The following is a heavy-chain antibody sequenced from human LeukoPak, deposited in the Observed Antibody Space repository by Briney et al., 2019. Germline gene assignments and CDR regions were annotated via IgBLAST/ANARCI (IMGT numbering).Heavy chain of an antibody. CDR3: AGTYRLRRFDP. Sequence: SETLSLTCTVSGGSISSGTYYWCWIRQRPGKGLECIGTIYYSGSTSYNPSLKSRVTISVDTSKNQFSLKLTSVTAADTAVYYCAGTYRLRRFDPWGQGTLVTVSS. D-gene: IGHD2-2*02. J-gene: IGHJ5*02. CDR1: GGSISSGTYY. V-gene: IGHV4-39*01. CDR2: IYYSGST.